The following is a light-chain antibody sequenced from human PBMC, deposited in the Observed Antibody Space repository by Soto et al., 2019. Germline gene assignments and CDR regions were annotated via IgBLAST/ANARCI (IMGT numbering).Light chain of an antibody. CDR2: AAS. Sequence: LSLSPATLALPSGETTTLSSRASQCVSNYLAWYQQKPGQAPRLLIYAASSRATGIPDRFSGSGSGTDFTLTISRLEPEDFAVYSCQQYGSSPTFGQGTKVDIK. CDR3: QQYGSSPT. V-gene: IGKV3-20*01. J-gene: IGKJ1*01. CDR1: QCVSNY.